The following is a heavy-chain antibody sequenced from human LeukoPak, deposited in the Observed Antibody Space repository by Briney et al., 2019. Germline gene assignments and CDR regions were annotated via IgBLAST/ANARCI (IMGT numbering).Heavy chain of an antibody. J-gene: IGHJ4*02. CDR1: GYTFTSYY. D-gene: IGHD1-26*01. Sequence: ASVKVSCKASGYTFTSYYMHWVRQAPGQGLEWMGWINPNSGGTNYAQKFQGRVTMTRDTSISTAYMELSRLRSDDTAVYYCARVHQVGATTPFDYWGQGTLVTVSS. V-gene: IGHV1-2*02. CDR3: ARVHQVGATTPFDY. CDR2: INPNSGGT.